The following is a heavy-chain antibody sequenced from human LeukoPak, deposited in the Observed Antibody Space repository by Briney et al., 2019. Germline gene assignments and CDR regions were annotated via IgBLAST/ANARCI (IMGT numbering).Heavy chain of an antibody. V-gene: IGHV4-34*01. J-gene: IGHJ2*01. CDR1: GGSLSGYY. CDR2: INHSGST. Sequence: PSETLSLTCAVYGGSLSGYYWSWLRQPPGKGLEWIGEINHSGSTKYNSSLKSRVTISVDTSKNQFSLKLSSVTAADTAVYYCARISRYSSGWFPWHFDLWGRGTLVTVSS. CDR3: ARISRYSSGWFPWHFDL. D-gene: IGHD6-19*01.